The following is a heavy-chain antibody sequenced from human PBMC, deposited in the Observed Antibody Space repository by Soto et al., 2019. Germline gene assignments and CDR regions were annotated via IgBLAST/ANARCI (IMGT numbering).Heavy chain of an antibody. CDR2: LSGTGGTT. V-gene: IGHV3-23*01. CDR1: GFAFAGNA. Sequence: EVQLLESGGNLVQPGGSLRLSCAASGFAFAGNALTWAARAQGKGLEWASALSGTGGTTYSADSVRGRFTIARDNSKNTLYLQMNGLSPEDSAIYYCAKFIVGTGGSSGWPWFLDSWGQGTLVTVSS. CDR3: AKFIVGTGGSSGWPWFLDS. J-gene: IGHJ4*02. D-gene: IGHD6-25*01.